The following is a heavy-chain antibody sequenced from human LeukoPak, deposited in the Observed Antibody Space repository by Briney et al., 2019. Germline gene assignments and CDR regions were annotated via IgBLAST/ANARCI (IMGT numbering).Heavy chain of an antibody. CDR1: GFTFSSYW. D-gene: IGHD3-22*01. J-gene: IGHJ3*02. Sequence: GGSLRLSCAASGFTFSSYWMSWVRQAPGKGLDWVANIKQDGSEKYYVDSVKGRFTISRDNAKNSLYLQMNSLRAEDTAVHYCARDAMIVDDASDIWGQGTMVTVSS. CDR3: ARDAMIVDDASDI. V-gene: IGHV3-7*01. CDR2: IKQDGSEK.